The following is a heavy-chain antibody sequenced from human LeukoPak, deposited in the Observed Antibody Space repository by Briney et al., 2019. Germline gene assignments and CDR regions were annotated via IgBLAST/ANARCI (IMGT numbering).Heavy chain of an antibody. Sequence: SETLSLTCAVYGGSFSGYYWSWIRQPPGKGLEWIGEINHSGSTNYNPSLKSRVTISVDTSKNQFSLKLSSVTAADTAVYYCARQKNWNYVMRYYMDVWGKGTTVTVSS. V-gene: IGHV4-34*01. CDR1: GGSFSGYY. CDR3: ARQKNWNYVMRYYMDV. CDR2: INHSGST. J-gene: IGHJ6*03. D-gene: IGHD1-7*01.